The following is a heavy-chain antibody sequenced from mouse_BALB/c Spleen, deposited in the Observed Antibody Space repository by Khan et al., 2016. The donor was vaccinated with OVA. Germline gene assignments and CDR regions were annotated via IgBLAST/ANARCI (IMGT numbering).Heavy chain of an antibody. CDR3: ARGGYGSPFAY. CDR2: IDPSKSET. D-gene: IGHD1-1*01. CDR1: GYTFTSFW. J-gene: IGHJ3*01. Sequence: QVQLQQSGPELVRPGASVKMSCKASGYTFTSFWIHWVKQRPGQGLEWIGMIDPSKSETRLNQKFKDKATLNVDKSSNTAYMQLSRLTSEDSAVDDWARGGYGSPFAYWGQGTLVTVSA. V-gene: IGHV1S127*01.